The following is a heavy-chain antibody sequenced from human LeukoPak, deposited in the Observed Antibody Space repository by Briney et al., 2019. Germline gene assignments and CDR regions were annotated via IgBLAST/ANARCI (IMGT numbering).Heavy chain of an antibody. V-gene: IGHV4-39*07. CDR2: IYYSGST. CDR3: DSSGYYTVGYMDV. D-gene: IGHD3-22*01. Sequence: SETLSLTCTVSGGSISSSSYYWGWIRQPPGKGLEWIVSIYYSGSTYYNPSLKSRFTISVNTAKNQFSLRLSSVTAADTAVYYCDSSGYYTVGYMDVWGKGTTVTVSS. CDR1: GGSISSSSYY. J-gene: IGHJ6*03.